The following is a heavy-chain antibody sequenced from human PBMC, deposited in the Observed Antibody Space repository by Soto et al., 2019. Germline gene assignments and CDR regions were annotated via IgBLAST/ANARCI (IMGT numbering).Heavy chain of an antibody. CDR3: AKVPVTHYYYYMDV. CDR2: ISGSGGST. V-gene: IGHV3-23*01. J-gene: IGHJ6*03. CDR1: GFTFSSYA. Sequence: SCAASGFTFSSYAMSWVRQAPGKGLEWVSAISGSGGSTYYADSVKGRFTISRDNSKNTLYLQMNSLRAEDTAVYYCAKVPVTHYYYYMDVWGKGTTVTVSS. D-gene: IGHD4-17*01.